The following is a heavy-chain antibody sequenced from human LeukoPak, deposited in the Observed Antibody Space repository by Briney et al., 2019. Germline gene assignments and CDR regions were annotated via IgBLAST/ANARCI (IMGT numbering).Heavy chain of an antibody. CDR3: ARQIRGWYYFDY. CDR1: GGSFSGYY. D-gene: IGHD6-19*01. J-gene: IGHJ4*02. CDR2: INHSGST. Sequence: SETLSLTCAVYGGSFSGYYWSWIRQPPGKGLEWIGEINHSGSTNYNPSLKSRATISVDTSKNQFSLKLSSVTAADTAVYYCARQIRGWYYFDYWGQGTLVTVSS. V-gene: IGHV4-34*01.